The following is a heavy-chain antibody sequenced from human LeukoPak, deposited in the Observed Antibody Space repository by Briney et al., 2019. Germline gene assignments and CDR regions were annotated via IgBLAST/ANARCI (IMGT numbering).Heavy chain of an antibody. Sequence: PGGSLRLSCAASGFTFSSYSINWVRQAPGKGLEWVSSISSSSSYIYYADSVKGRFTISRDNAKNSLYLQMNSLRAEDTAVYYCARDLRMFPAADYWGQGTLVTVSS. CDR3: ARDLRMFPAADY. CDR1: GFTFSSYS. J-gene: IGHJ4*02. CDR2: ISSSSSYI. V-gene: IGHV3-21*01. D-gene: IGHD3-10*02.